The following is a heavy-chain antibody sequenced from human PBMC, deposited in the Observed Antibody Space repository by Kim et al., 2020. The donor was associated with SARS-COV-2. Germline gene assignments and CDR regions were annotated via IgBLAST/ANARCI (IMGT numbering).Heavy chain of an antibody. CDR2: ISYDGSNI. CDR1: GFTFGIYG. V-gene: IGHV3-30*03. CDR3: ATKPDDRSTWSQHGMDV. Sequence: GGSLRLSCVASGFTFGIYGMHWARQAPGKGLQWVAVISYDGSNIYYADSVKGRFTISRDNSKNTLYLQMNSVRAEDTAVYYCATKPDDRSTWSQHGMDVWGQATTVTVSS. J-gene: IGHJ6*02. D-gene: IGHD1-1*01.